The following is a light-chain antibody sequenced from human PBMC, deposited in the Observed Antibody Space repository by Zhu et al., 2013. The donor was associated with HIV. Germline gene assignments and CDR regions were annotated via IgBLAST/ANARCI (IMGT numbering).Light chain of an antibody. Sequence: EIVLTQSPGTLSLSPGERATLSCRASQSVSSSYLAWYQQKPGQAPRLLIYGASSRATGIPDRFSGSGSGTEFTLAISSLQPDDFATYYCLQYDTYWTFGQGTKVEIK. J-gene: IGKJ1*01. CDR1: QSVSSSY. CDR3: LQYDTYWT. V-gene: IGKV3-20*01. CDR2: GAS.